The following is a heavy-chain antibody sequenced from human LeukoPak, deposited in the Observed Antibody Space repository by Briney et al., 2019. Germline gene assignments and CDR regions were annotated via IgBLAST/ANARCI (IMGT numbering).Heavy chain of an antibody. D-gene: IGHD2-2*01. CDR3: ARGGPGTNYYMDV. Sequence: GASVKVSCKASGRTFSSYAISWVRQAPGQGLEWMGGIIPIFGTANYAQKFQGRVTITADESTSTAYMELSSLRSEDTAVYYCARGGPGTNYYMDVWGKGTTVTVSS. V-gene: IGHV1-69*13. CDR2: IIPIFGTA. CDR1: GRTFSSYA. J-gene: IGHJ6*03.